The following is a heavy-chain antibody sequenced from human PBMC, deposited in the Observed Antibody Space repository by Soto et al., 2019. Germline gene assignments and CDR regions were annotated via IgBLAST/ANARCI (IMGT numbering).Heavy chain of an antibody. D-gene: IGHD2-15*01. J-gene: IGHJ4*02. CDR2: IWYDGSNK. V-gene: IGHV3-33*01. CDR1: GFTFSSYG. Sequence: GGSLRLSCAASGFTFSSYGMHWVRQAPGKGLEWVAVIWYDGSNKYYADSVKGRFTISRDNSKNTLYLQMNSLRAEDTAVYYCARGVLGELRSDASRILDYWGQGTLVTVSS. CDR3: ARGVLGELRSDASRILDY.